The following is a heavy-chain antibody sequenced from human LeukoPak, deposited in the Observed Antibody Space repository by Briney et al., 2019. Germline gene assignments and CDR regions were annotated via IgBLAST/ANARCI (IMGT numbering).Heavy chain of an antibody. J-gene: IGHJ4*02. D-gene: IGHD1-26*01. V-gene: IGHV4-34*01. CDR1: GGSFSGYY. Sequence: SETLPLTCAVYGGSFSGYYWSWIRQPPGKGLEWIGEINHSGSTNYSPSLKSRVTISVDTSKNQFSLKLSSVTAADTAVYYCVDLGATGHFDYWGQGTLVTVSS. CDR3: VDLGATGHFDY. CDR2: INHSGST.